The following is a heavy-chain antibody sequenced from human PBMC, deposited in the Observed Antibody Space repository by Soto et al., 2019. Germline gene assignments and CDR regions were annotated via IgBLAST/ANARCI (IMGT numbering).Heavy chain of an antibody. J-gene: IGHJ4*02. CDR3: ARAYVVRGPISGDY. Sequence: GGSLRLSCVASGFTFSNAWMSWVRQAPGKGLEWVANINQDGSEKYYVDSVKGRFTISRDNAKNSLYLQMNSLRAADTAVYYCARAYVVRGPISGDYWGQGTLVTVSS. CDR2: INQDGSEK. CDR1: GFTFSNAW. V-gene: IGHV3-7*04. D-gene: IGHD3-10*01.